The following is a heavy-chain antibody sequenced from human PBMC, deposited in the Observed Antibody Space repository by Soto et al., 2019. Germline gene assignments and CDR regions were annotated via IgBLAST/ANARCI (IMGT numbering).Heavy chain of an antibody. Sequence: GGSLRLSCAASGFTFSSYAMHWVRQAPGKGLEWVAVISYDGSNKYYADSVKGRFTISRDNSKNTLYLQMNSLRAEDTAVYYCARGYRFLEWLLKYYYYYGMDVWGQGTTVTV. D-gene: IGHD3-3*01. CDR3: ARGYRFLEWLLKYYYYYGMDV. CDR1: GFTFSSYA. J-gene: IGHJ6*02. V-gene: IGHV3-30-3*01. CDR2: ISYDGSNK.